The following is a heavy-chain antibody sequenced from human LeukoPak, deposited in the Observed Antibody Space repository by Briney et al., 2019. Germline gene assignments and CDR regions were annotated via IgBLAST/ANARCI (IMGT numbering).Heavy chain of an antibody. V-gene: IGHV3-30*18. D-gene: IGHD3-22*01. Sequence: GRSLRLSCAASGFTFSSYGMHWVRQAPGKGLEWVAVTSYDGSNKYYADSVKGRFTISRDNSKNTLYLQMNSLRAEDTAVYYCAKDQTYYYDSSGQWDPYYFDYWGQGTLVTVSS. CDR3: AKDQTYYYDSSGQWDPYYFDY. J-gene: IGHJ4*02. CDR2: TSYDGSNK. CDR1: GFTFSSYG.